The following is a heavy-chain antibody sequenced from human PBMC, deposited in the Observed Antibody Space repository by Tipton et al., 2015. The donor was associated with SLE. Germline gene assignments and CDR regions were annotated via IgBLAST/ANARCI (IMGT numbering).Heavy chain of an antibody. V-gene: IGHV3-11*01. CDR2: ISSSGSTI. Sequence: GSLRLSCAASGFTFSDYYMSWIRQAPGKGLEWVSYISSSGSTIYYADSVKGRFTISRDNAKNSLYLQMNSLRAEDTAVYYCARDPYYYDSSGYYYGGYFDYWGQGTLVTVSS. J-gene: IGHJ4*02. D-gene: IGHD3-22*01. CDR1: GFTFSDYY. CDR3: ARDPYYYDSSGYYYGGYFDY.